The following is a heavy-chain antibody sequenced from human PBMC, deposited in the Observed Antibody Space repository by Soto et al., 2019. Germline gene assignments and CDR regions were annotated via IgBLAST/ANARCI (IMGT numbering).Heavy chain of an antibody. CDR2: IKRDSTEK. CDR1: GFTFGSYW. Sequence: GGALRLSCAASGFTFGSYWMSWVRQVPGKGLEWLGTIKRDSTEKKYVASVKGRFTMSRDNAQNSLYLQMDSLRAEDTAVYYWARDSGYGSGGSVNHYRDYWGHGTRVTVPS. D-gene: IGHD3-10*01. V-gene: IGHV3-7*01. CDR3: ARDSGYGSGGSVNHYRDY. J-gene: IGHJ4*01.